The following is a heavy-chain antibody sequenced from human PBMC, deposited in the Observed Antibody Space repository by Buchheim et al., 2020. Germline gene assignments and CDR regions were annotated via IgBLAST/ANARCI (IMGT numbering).Heavy chain of an antibody. V-gene: IGHV3-30*18. CDR3: AKGGSYYYDSSGYYREALDY. J-gene: IGHJ4*02. Sequence: QVQLVESGGGVVQPGRSLRLSCAASGFTFSSYGMHWVRQAPGKGLEWVAVISYDGSNKYYADSVKGRFTISRDNSKNTLYLQMNSLRAEDTAVYYCAKGGSYYYDSSGYYREALDYWGQGTL. CDR1: GFTFSSYG. D-gene: IGHD3-22*01. CDR2: ISYDGSNK.